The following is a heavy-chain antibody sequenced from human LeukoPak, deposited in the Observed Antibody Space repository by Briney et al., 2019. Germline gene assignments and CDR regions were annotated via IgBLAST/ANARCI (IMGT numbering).Heavy chain of an antibody. V-gene: IGHV3-23*01. D-gene: IGHD5-24*01. CDR2: ISGSGGST. CDR3: ARDPGDGYNFDY. CDR1: GFTFSSYA. Sequence: SGGSLRLSCAASGFTFSSYAMSWVRQAPGKGLEWVSAISGSGGSTYYADSVKGRFTISRDNSKNALYLQMNSLRAEDTAVYYCARDPGDGYNFDYWGQGTLVTVSS. J-gene: IGHJ4*02.